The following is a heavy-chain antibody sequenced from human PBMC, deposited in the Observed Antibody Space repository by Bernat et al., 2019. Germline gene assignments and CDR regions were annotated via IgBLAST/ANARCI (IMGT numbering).Heavy chain of an antibody. Sequence: EVQLVETGGGLIQPGGSLRLSCAASGFTVSSYYMNWVRQAPGKGLEWVSIILGGGNTFYTDSVKGRFTISRDSSRNTLYLQMNSLRAEDTAVYYCARDPYSTGYFDFWGQGILVTVSS. CDR1: GFTVSSYY. D-gene: IGHD6-19*01. CDR2: ILGGGNT. V-gene: IGHV3-53*02. CDR3: ARDPYSTGYFDF. J-gene: IGHJ4*02.